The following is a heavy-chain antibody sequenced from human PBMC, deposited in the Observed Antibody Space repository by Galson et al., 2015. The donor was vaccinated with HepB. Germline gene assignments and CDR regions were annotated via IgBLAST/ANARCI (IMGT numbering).Heavy chain of an antibody. V-gene: IGHV3-74*01. J-gene: IGHJ4*02. CDR3: VKGDSSGFDY. Sequence: DGSGTSYADSVKGRFTISRDNAKNTLYLQMNSLRAEDTAIYYCVKGDSSGFDYWGQGTLVTVSS. D-gene: IGHD3-22*01. CDR2: DGSGT.